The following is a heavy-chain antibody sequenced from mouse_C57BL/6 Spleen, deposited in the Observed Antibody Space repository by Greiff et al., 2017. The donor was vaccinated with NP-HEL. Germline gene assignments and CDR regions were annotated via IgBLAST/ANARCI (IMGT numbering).Heavy chain of an antibody. CDR3: ARPPTVVPYAMDY. V-gene: IGHV1-64*01. CDR1: GYTFTSYW. J-gene: IGHJ4*01. D-gene: IGHD1-1*01. CDR2: IHPNSGST. Sequence: QVQLQQPGAELVKPGASVKLSCKASGYTFTSYWMHWVKQRPGQGLEWIGMIHPNSGSTNYNEKFKSKATLTVDKSSSTAYMQLSSLTSEDSAVYYCARPPTVVPYAMDYWGQGTSVTVSS.